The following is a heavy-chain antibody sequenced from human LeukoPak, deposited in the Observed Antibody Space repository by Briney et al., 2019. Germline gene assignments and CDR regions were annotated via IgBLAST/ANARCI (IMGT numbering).Heavy chain of an antibody. J-gene: IGHJ5*02. CDR3: ARHARMGWFDP. V-gene: IGHV4-39*01. CDR1: GGSISSSSYY. CDR2: IYYSGST. D-gene: IGHD2-15*01. Sequence: SETLSLTCTVSGGSISSSSYYWGWIRQPPGKGLEWIGSIYYSGSTYYNPSLKSRVTISVDTSKNQFSLKLSSVTAADTAVHYCARHARMGWFDPWGQGTLVTVSS.